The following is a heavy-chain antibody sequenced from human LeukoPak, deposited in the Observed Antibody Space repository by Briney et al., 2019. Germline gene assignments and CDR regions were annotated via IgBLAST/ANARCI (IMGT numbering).Heavy chain of an antibody. CDR3: AKDAERGFDYSNSLQY. CDR1: GFTFSHYG. V-gene: IGHV3-33*06. D-gene: IGHD4-11*01. CDR2: IWSDGSNS. J-gene: IGHJ4*02. Sequence: PGGSLRLSCATSGFTFSHYGMHWVRQAPGRGLEWVAVIWSDGSNSFYADSVKGRFTISRDNSQNTVDLHMNILRAEDTALYYCAKDAERGFDYSNSLQYWGRGTLVTVSS.